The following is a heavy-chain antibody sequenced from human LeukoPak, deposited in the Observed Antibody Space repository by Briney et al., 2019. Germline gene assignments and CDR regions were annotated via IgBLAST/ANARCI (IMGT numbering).Heavy chain of an antibody. CDR2: INPSGGST. CDR1: GHTFTNYY. D-gene: IGHD5-12*01. J-gene: IGHJ4*02. V-gene: IGHV1-46*01. CDR3: AREGEIGYDLSDY. Sequence: ASVKVSCKASGHTFTNYYMNWVRQAPGQGLEWMGIINPSGGSTSYAQKFQGRVTVTRDTSTSTVYMELSSLRSEDTAMYYCAREGEIGYDLSDYWGQGTLVTVSS.